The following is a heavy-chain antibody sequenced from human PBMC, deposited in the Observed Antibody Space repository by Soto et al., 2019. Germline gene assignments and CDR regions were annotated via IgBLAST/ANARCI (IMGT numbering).Heavy chain of an antibody. J-gene: IGHJ6*02. D-gene: IGHD6-6*01. Sequence: SETLSLTCAVSGYSISSGYYRGWIRQPPGKGLEWIGSIYHSGSTYYNPSLKSRVTISVDTSKNQFSLKLSSVTAADTAVYYCARARADNRIAARYYYGMDVWGQGTTVTVSS. CDR2: IYHSGST. V-gene: IGHV4-38-2*01. CDR1: GYSISSGYY. CDR3: ARARADNRIAARYYYGMDV.